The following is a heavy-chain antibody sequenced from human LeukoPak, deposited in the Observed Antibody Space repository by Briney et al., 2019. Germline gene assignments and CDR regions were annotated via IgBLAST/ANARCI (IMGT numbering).Heavy chain of an antibody. V-gene: IGHV5-51*01. D-gene: IGHD5-18*01. CDR3: ATGGIYSSNFDY. CDR2: IYPGDSET. J-gene: IGHJ4*02. CDR1: GYTFIRFW. Sequence: GESLKISCKGSGYTFIRFWIGWVRQMPGKGLEWMGIIYPGDSETRYSPSFQGQVTISVDKSISTAYLQWSSLKASGTAVYYCATGGIYSSNFDYWGQGTLVTVSS.